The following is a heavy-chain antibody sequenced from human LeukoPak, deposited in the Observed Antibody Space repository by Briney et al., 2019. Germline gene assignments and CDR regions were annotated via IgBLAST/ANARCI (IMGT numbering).Heavy chain of an antibody. V-gene: IGHV3-30*02. CDR3: ARDGSSGWDNPLDY. CDR2: IRYDGSKK. Sequence: GGSLRPSCEASRFHFNSSGMHWARQAPGKGLEWVAFIRYDGSKKFCADSVKGRFTISRDNAKNSLYLQMNSLRAEDTAVYYCARDGSSGWDNPLDYWGQGTLVTVSS. CDR1: RFHFNSSG. D-gene: IGHD6-19*01. J-gene: IGHJ4*02.